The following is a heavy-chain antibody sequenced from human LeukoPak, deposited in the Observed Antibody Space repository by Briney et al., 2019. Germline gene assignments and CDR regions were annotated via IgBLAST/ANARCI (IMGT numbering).Heavy chain of an antibody. Sequence: GGSLRLSCAASGFTFDEYAMHWVRQAPGKGLEWLTLIIWDGTNTYYADSVKGRFIISRDNSKSSLYLQMNSLRPEDTALYYCAKDIQRLYRSSWSEFDYWGQGTLVTVSS. CDR2: IIWDGTNT. D-gene: IGHD6-13*01. CDR3: AKDIQRLYRSSWSEFDY. CDR1: GFTFDEYA. V-gene: IGHV3-43D*03. J-gene: IGHJ4*02.